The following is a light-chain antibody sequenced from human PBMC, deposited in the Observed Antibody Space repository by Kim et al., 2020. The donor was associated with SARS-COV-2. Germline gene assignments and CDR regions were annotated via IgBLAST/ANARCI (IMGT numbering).Light chain of an antibody. CDR2: DVN. J-gene: IGLJ1*01. CDR3: SSYTSSSTSV. Sequence: GQSITISCTGTSSDVGVYNYVSWYQQHPGKAPKLMIYDVNKRPSGVSARFSGSKSGNTASLTISGLQAEDEADYYCSSYTSSSTSVFGTGTKVTVL. V-gene: IGLV2-14*03. CDR1: SSDVGVYNY.